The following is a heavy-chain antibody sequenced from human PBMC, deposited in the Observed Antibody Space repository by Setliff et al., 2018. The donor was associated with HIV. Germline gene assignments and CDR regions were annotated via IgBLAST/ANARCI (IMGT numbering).Heavy chain of an antibody. CDR2: IIPLLET. CDR1: RDTFSTYS. CDR3: LRLVRYCSRTACQRTSGDEV. J-gene: IGHJ4*01. Sequence: SVKVSCKASRDTFSTYSLSWVRQAPGQGLEWMGGIIPLLETYSAQKFQGRLTMTTDKSTNMAYLDLRGLRLDDTAIYFCLRLVRYCSRTACQRTSGDEVWGQGTLVTVSS. V-gene: IGHV1-69*05. D-gene: IGHD2-8*01.